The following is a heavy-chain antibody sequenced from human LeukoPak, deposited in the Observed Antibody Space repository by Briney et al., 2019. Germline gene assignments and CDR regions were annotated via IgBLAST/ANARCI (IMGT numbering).Heavy chain of an antibody. Sequence: SQTLSLTCNVSGGSISSGSHYWSWVRQHPGKGLQWIGYIYYSGSTYYNPSLKSRVIISIDTSKNQFSLKLRSVTAADTAVYYCARGPEFGDFYHWGQGTLVTVSS. J-gene: IGHJ4*02. CDR2: IYYSGST. CDR1: GGSISSGSHY. CDR3: ARGPEFGDFYH. D-gene: IGHD3-10*01. V-gene: IGHV4-31*03.